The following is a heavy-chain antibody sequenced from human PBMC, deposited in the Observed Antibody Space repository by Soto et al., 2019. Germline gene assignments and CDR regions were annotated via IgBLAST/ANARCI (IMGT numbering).Heavy chain of an antibody. Sequence: PSETLSLTCAVNGGSFREYYWSWLRQPPGKGLEWIGEINQSGTTHYNPSLKRRINISMDTSKNQFSLNLTSVTAADTATYYCARDIITVIGGEIYYYFGMDVWGQGTTVTVSS. J-gene: IGHJ6*02. D-gene: IGHD3-10*01. CDR3: ARDIITVIGGEIYYYFGMDV. V-gene: IGHV4-34*01. CDR1: GGSFREYY. CDR2: INQSGTT.